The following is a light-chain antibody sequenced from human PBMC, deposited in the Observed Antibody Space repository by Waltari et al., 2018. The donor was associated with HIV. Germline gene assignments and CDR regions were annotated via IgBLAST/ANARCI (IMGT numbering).Light chain of an antibody. J-gene: IGLJ2*01. V-gene: IGLV2-14*01. Sequence: QSALTPPASVSGSPGQSLTIPCDLNDYAYVSWYQPHPGKAPKVIIYEVSNRPSGLSNRFSGSKSGNTATLTISGLQPEDEAEYFCTSYISSSSPVFGRGTKVTVL. CDR3: TSYISSSSPV. CDR1: DLNDYAY. CDR2: EVS.